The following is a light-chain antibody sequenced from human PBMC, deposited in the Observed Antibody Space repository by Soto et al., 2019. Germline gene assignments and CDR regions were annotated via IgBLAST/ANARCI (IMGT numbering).Light chain of an antibody. CDR2: AAS. CDR1: QGIRSD. Sequence: AIQMTQSPSSLSASVGDRVTITCRASQGIRSDLGWFQQKPGEAPKLLIYAASSLESGVPSRFSGSGFGTDFTLTISSLQPEDFATYYCLQDYNYPRTFGQGIKLEIK. V-gene: IGKV1-6*01. CDR3: LQDYNYPRT. J-gene: IGKJ2*01.